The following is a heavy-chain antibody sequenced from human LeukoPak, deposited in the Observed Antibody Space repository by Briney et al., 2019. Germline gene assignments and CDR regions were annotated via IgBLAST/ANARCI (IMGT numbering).Heavy chain of an antibody. CDR1: GFTVSSNY. J-gene: IGHJ4*02. V-gene: IGHV3-53*01. Sequence: GGSLRVSCAASGFTVSSNYMSWVRQAPWKGLEGVSVIYSGGSTYYADSVKGRFTISRDNSKNPLYLQMNSLRAEDTAVYYCAKEATIFGVVIMLDCWGQGTLVTVSS. CDR3: AKEATIFGVVIMLDC. CDR2: IYSGGST. D-gene: IGHD3-3*01.